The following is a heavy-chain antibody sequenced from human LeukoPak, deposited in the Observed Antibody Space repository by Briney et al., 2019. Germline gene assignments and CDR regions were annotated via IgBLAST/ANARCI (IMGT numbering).Heavy chain of an antibody. J-gene: IGHJ5*02. Sequence: GGSLRLSCAASGFTFSSAWMTWVRQTPGKGLEWVGRIKSEADGGTTDYAAPVKDRFTISRDDAINTLYLQMNSLKTKDTAVYYCVKPSGASTGQSPSSDPWGQGALVTVSS. CDR1: GFTFSSAW. V-gene: IGHV3-15*01. CDR2: IKSEADGGTT. CDR3: VKPSGASTGQSPSSDP. D-gene: IGHD3-10*01.